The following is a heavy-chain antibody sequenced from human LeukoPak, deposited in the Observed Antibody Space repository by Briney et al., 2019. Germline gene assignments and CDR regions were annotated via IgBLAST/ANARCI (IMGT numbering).Heavy chain of an antibody. V-gene: IGHV4-59*01. D-gene: IGHD2-21*01. J-gene: IGHJ4*02. CDR3: ARVGSGGADY. CDR1: GGSISSYY. CDR2: IYYSGST. Sequence: SETLSLTCTVSGGSISSYYWSWIRQPPGKGLEWIGYIYYSGSTNYDPSLKSRVTISVDTSKNQFSLKLSSVTAADTAVYYCARVGSGGADYWGQGTLVTVPS.